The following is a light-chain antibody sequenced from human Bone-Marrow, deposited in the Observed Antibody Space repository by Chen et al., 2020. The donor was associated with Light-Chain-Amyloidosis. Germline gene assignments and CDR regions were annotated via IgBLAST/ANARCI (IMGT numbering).Light chain of an antibody. CDR3: QSAYSSGTYEVI. V-gene: IGLV3-25*03. CDR1: DLPTKY. Sequence: SYELTQPPSVSVSPGPTARITCSGDDLPTKYAYWYQQKPGQAPVLVIHRDTERPSGISEGFSGSSSGTTATLTISGVQAEDEADYHCQSAYSSGTYEVIFGGGTKLTVL. J-gene: IGLJ2*01. CDR2: RDT.